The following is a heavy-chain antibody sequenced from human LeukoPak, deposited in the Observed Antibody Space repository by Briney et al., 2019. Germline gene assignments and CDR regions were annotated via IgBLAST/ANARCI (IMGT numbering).Heavy chain of an antibody. CDR3: ARLAPRYDSSGIGY. V-gene: IGHV4-59*08. CDR2: IYYSGST. D-gene: IGHD3-22*01. J-gene: IGHJ4*02. Sequence: PSETLSLTCTVSGGSISSYYWSWIRQPPGKGLEWIGYIYYSGSTNYNPSPKSRVTISVDTSKNQFSLKLSSVTAADTAVYYCARLAPRYDSSGIGYWGQGTLVTVSS. CDR1: GGSISSYY.